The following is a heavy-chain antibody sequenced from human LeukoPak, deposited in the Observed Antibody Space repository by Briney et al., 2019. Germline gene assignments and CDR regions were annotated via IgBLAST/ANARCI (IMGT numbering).Heavy chain of an antibody. Sequence: EGSLRLSCAGSGFTFSNSWMGWVRQAPGKGLEWVANVQHIGGETYYADSVKGRFTISRDNAKNSVYLQMNSLGADDTAVYYCATYSILNAREFRYWGQGTLVTVTS. CDR2: VQHIGGET. J-gene: IGHJ1*01. CDR1: GFTFSNSW. V-gene: IGHV3-7*01. CDR3: ATYSILNAREFRY. D-gene: IGHD4-11*01.